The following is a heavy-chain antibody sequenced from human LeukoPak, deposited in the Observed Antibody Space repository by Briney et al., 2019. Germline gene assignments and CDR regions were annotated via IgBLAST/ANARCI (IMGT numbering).Heavy chain of an antibody. CDR3: ARGLRWSDC. CDR1: GGSFSGYY. Sequence: SETLSLTCAVYGGSFSGYYWSWIRQPPGKGLEWIGYIYYSGSTNYNPSLKSRVTISVDTSKNQFSLKLSSVTAADTAVYYCARGLRWSDCWGQGTLVTVSS. D-gene: IGHD5/OR15-5a*01. J-gene: IGHJ5*01. CDR2: IYYSGST. V-gene: IGHV4-59*01.